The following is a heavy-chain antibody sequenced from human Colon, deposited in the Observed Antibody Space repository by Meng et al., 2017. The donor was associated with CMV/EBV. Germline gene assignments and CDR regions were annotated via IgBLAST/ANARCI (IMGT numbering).Heavy chain of an antibody. J-gene: IGHJ6*02. CDR2: IYDSRTT. CDR3: ARDRPYSYYYFGLDV. V-gene: IGHV4-59*01. CDR1: GGSISSYY. Sequence: SETLSLTCTVSGGSISSYYWTWIRQPPGTGLEWIGYIYDSRTTNYSPSLKSRVTMSLDTSKNQFSLKLSSVTAADSAVYYCARDRPYSYYYFGLDVWGPGTTVTVSS.